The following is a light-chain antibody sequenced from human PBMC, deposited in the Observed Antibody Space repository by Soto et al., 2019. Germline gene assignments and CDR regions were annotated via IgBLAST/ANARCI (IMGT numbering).Light chain of an antibody. CDR1: QSLLYSSNNKNK. Sequence: DIVMTQSPDSLAVSLGERATINCKSSQSLLYSSNNKNKLAWYQQKPGQPPKLLIYWASTRESGAPDRFSGSGSGTDFTLTISSLQAEDVAVYYCQHYYTTPVTFAGGTKVEI. V-gene: IGKV4-1*01. CDR3: QHYYTTPVT. CDR2: WAS. J-gene: IGKJ4*01.